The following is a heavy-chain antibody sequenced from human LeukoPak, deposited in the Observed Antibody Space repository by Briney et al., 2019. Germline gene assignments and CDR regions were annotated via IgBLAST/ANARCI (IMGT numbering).Heavy chain of an antibody. CDR3: AGDSSRGGFDY. D-gene: IGHD6-13*01. CDR2: IYSGGST. V-gene: IGHV3-66*02. Sequence: GGSLRLSCAASGFTFSSYWMSWVRQAPGKGLEWVSVIYSGGSTYYADSVKGRFTISRDNSKNTLYLQMNSLRAEDTAVYYCAGDSSRGGFDYWGQGTLVTVSS. CDR1: GFTFSSYW. J-gene: IGHJ4*02.